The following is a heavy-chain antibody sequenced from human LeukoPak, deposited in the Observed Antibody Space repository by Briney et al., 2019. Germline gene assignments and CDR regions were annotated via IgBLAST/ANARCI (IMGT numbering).Heavy chain of an antibody. Sequence: SVKVSCKPSGGTFSSYAISWVRQAPGQGLEWMGGIIPIFGTANYAQKFQGRVTITADKSTSTAYMELSSLRSEDTAVYYCARAPRWFGELSGYFDYWGQGTLVTVSS. CDR2: IIPIFGTA. J-gene: IGHJ4*02. D-gene: IGHD3-10*01. V-gene: IGHV1-69*06. CDR1: GGTFSSYA. CDR3: ARAPRWFGELSGYFDY.